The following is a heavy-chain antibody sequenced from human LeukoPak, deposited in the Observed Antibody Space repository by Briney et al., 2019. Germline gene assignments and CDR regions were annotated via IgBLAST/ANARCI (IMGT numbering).Heavy chain of an antibody. Sequence: SVKVSCKASGGTFSSYAISWVRQAPGQGLEWMGGIIPIFGTANYAQKFQGRATITADESTSTAYMELSSLRSEDTAVYYCARGSGATTPNAFDIWGQGTMVTVSS. CDR2: IIPIFGTA. CDR3: ARGSGATTPNAFDI. D-gene: IGHD1-26*01. V-gene: IGHV1-69*13. CDR1: GGTFSSYA. J-gene: IGHJ3*02.